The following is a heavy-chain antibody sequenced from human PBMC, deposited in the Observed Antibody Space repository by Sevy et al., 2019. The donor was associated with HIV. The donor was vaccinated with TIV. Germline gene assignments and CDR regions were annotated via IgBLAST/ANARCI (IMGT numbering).Heavy chain of an antibody. Sequence: GGSLRLSCAASGFTFSNYWMNWVRQAPGKGLEWVANIKQGGSDKYYVDSVKGRFTLSRDNAKNSLSLQMNSLRAEDTAVYYCARDKGRDIVVVPAATGMDVWGQGTTVTVSS. V-gene: IGHV3-7*01. J-gene: IGHJ6*02. CDR1: GFTFSNYW. CDR3: ARDKGRDIVVVPAATGMDV. D-gene: IGHD2-2*01. CDR2: IKQGGSDK.